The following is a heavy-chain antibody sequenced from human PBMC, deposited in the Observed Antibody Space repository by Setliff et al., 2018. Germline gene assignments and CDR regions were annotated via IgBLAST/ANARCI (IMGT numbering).Heavy chain of an antibody. CDR3: ARDTDGPPYFDY. CDR2: IYIGGSA. D-gene: IGHD2-8*02. V-gene: IGHV4-4*07. Sequence: SETLSLTCTVSGGSISSYYWSWIRQPAGKGLERIGHIYIGGSANYNPSLKSRVTMSIDTSKNQFSLKLNSVTAADTAVYYCARDTDGPPYFDYWGQGTLVTVSS. CDR1: GGSISSYY. J-gene: IGHJ4*02.